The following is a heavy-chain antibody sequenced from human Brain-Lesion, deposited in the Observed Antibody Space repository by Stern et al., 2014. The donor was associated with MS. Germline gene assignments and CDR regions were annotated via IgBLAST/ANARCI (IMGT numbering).Heavy chain of an antibody. CDR3: AKQYFDSSGYSYYYGMDV. CDR2: ISRRGGSL. D-gene: IGHD3-22*01. Sequence: VQLVESGGDLVQPGGSLRLSCAASGFTFNKYAMNWVRQAPGKGLEWVSTISRRGGSLYHADSVKGRFTISRDNSENTLYLQMHSLRAEDTAIYYCAKQYFDSSGYSYYYGMDVWGQGTTVTVSS. CDR1: GFTFNKYA. J-gene: IGHJ6*02. V-gene: IGHV3-23*04.